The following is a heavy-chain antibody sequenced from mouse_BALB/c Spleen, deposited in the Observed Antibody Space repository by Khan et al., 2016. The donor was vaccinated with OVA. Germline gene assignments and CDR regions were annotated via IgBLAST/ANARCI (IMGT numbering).Heavy chain of an antibody. V-gene: IGHV2-6-1*01. D-gene: IGHD2-10*01. CDR1: GFSLTNYG. J-gene: IGHJ4*01. CDR3: ARQPYYHYYIMDY. CDR2: IWSDGST. Sequence: QVQLKESGPGLVAPSQSLSITCTISGFSLTNYGVHWVRQPPGKGLEWLGVIWSDGSTTYNSALKSSLSISKDNSKSQVFLKMNSLQTDDTAMYYCARQPYYHYYIMDYWGQGTSVTVSS.